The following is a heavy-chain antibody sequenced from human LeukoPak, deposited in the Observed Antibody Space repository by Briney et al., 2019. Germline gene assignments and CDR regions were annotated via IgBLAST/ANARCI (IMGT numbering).Heavy chain of an antibody. D-gene: IGHD2-21*02. Sequence: ASVKVSCEASGGTFSSYAISWVRQAPGQGLEWMGGIIPIFGTANYAQKFQGRVTITTDESTSTAYMELSSLRSEDTAVYYCASGVVVTAIPRKNGGYYYMDVWGKGSTVTVSS. V-gene: IGHV1-69*05. CDR2: IIPIFGTA. J-gene: IGHJ6*03. CDR1: GGTFSSYA. CDR3: ASGVVVTAIPRKNGGYYYMDV.